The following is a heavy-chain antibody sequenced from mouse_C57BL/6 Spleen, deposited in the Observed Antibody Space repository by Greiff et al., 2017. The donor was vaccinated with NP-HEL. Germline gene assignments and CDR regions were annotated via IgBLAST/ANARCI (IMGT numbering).Heavy chain of an antibody. Sequence: QVQLQQSGAELVRPGTSVKMSCKASGYTFTNYWIGWAKQRPGHGLEWIGDIYPGGGYTNYNEKFKGKATLTADKSSSTAYMQFSSLTSEDSAIYYCARDYYGVAFAYWGQGTLVTVSA. CDR2: IYPGGGYT. D-gene: IGHD1-1*01. CDR1: GYTFTNYW. J-gene: IGHJ3*01. CDR3: ARDYYGVAFAY. V-gene: IGHV1-63*01.